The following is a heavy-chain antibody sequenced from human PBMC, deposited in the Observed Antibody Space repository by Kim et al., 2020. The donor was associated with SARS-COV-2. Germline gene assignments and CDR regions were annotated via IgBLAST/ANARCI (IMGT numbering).Heavy chain of an antibody. D-gene: IGHD3-10*01. CDR2: INHSGST. CDR1: GGSFSGYY. V-gene: IGHV4-34*01. J-gene: IGHJ4*01. CDR3: ARGVAMSGSGSYSKYYFD. Sequence: SETLSLTCAVYGGSFSGYYWSWIRQPPGKGLEWIGEINHSGSTNYNPSLKSRVTISVDTSKNQFSLKLSSVTAADTAVYYCARGVAMSGSGSYSKYYFD.